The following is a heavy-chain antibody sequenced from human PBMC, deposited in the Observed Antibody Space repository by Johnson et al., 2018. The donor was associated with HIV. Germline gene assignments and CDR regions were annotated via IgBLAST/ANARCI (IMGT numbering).Heavy chain of an antibody. J-gene: IGHJ3*02. Sequence: QVQLVESGGGLVQPGGSLRLSCAASGFTFSSYAMHWVRQAPGKGLEWVAVISYDGSNKYYADSVKGRFTISRDNSKNTLYLQMNSLRAEDTAVYYCARPLGVGATIGAFDIWGQGTMVTVSS. V-gene: IGHV3-30*04. CDR3: ARPLGVGATIGAFDI. CDR1: GFTFSSYA. D-gene: IGHD1-26*01. CDR2: ISYDGSNK.